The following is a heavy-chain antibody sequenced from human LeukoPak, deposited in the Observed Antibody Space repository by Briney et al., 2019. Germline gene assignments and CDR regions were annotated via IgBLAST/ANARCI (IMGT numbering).Heavy chain of an antibody. J-gene: IGHJ5*02. V-gene: IGHV3-23*01. Sequence: GGSLRLSCAASGFTVSSNYMSWVRQAPGKGLEWVSVITDSGGSTYYADSVKGRFTISRDNSKNTLYLQMNSLRAEDTAVYYCAKGVAAQDNWFDPWGQGTLVTVSS. D-gene: IGHD6-13*01. CDR1: GFTVSSNY. CDR3: AKGVAAQDNWFDP. CDR2: ITDSGGST.